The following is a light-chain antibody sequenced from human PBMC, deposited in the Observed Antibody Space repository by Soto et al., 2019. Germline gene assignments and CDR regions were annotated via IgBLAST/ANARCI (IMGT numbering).Light chain of an antibody. V-gene: IGKV1-5*01. CDR1: QSISSW. J-gene: IGKJ1*01. CDR3: QQYNSYSWT. Sequence: DIQMTQSPSTLSASVGDTVTVTCRASQSISSWLAWYQQKPGKAPKLLIYDASSLESGVPSRFSGSGSGTEFTLTISSLQPDDFAIYYCQQYNSYSWTFGQGTKVDIK. CDR2: DAS.